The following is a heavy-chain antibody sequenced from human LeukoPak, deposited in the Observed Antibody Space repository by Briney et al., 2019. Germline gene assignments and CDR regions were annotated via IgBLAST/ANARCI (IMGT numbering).Heavy chain of an antibody. CDR3: AREEMGGTARSGALY. V-gene: IGHV3-11*04. Sequence: PGGSLRLSCAASGFIFSDYYMNWVRQAPGKGLEWVSFISGSGSIIYYADSVKGRFTISRDNAKNSLYLQMNNLRAEDTAVYYCAREEMGGTARSGALYWGQGTLVTVSS. J-gene: IGHJ4*02. D-gene: IGHD3-10*01. CDR2: ISGSGSII. CDR1: GFIFSDYY.